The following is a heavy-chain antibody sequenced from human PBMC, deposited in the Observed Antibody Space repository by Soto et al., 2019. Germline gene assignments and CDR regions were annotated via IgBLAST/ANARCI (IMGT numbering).Heavy chain of an antibody. CDR2: IIPLFGTA. Sequence: KVSCKASGGTFSTYAIDWVRQAPGQGLEWMGGIIPLFGTAKYAQNFQGRITITADESTNTAYMELRSLRSQDTAVYYCARGVHYDSSGYYYFYWGQGTLVTVSS. D-gene: IGHD3-22*01. J-gene: IGHJ4*02. V-gene: IGHV1-69*01. CDR3: ARGVHYDSSGYYYFY. CDR1: GGTFSTYA.